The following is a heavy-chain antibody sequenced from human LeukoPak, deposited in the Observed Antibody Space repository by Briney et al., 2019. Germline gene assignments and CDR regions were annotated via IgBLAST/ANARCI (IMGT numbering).Heavy chain of an antibody. CDR3: ALSAEKQLVYFDF. CDR1: GDTFSNYD. D-gene: IGHD6-13*01. J-gene: IGHJ4*02. CDR2: IIPVFDTA. V-gene: IGHV1-69*05. Sequence: ASVKVSCKXSGDTFSNYDVTWVRQAPGQGLEWMGRIIPVFDTAKYAQNFQGRVTMTTDESSSTAYMELYSLRSEDTAVYYCALSAEKQLVYFDFWGQGTLVTVSS.